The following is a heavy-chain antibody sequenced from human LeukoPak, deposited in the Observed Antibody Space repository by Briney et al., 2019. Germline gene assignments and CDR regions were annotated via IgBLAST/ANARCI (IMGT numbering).Heavy chain of an antibody. D-gene: IGHD1-26*01. Sequence: PGRSLRLSCEASGFNFSSYGMHWVRQAPGKGLVWVSRINSDGTSTAYADSVKGRFTISRDNAKNMLYLQMNSLRVDDTAVYYCVRGAAFDYWGQGTLVAVSS. CDR1: GFNFSSYG. CDR3: VRGAAFDY. V-gene: IGHV3-74*01. CDR2: INSDGTST. J-gene: IGHJ4*02.